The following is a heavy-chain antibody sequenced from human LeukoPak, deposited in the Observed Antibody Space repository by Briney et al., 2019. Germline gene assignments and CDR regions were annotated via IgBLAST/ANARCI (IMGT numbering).Heavy chain of an antibody. J-gene: IGHJ4*02. CDR1: GGSMSVGRSY. V-gene: IGHV4-39*07. Sequence: PSETLSLTCTISGGSMSVGRSYWGWVRQPPGKGLEWIASIYYDGTTYYYPSLKSRVTISMDSSKNHFSLEVKSVTAADTAMYYCGTGGGIAVSHVWGQGIMVAVST. CDR3: GTGGGIAVSHV. CDR2: IYYDGTT. D-gene: IGHD6-19*01.